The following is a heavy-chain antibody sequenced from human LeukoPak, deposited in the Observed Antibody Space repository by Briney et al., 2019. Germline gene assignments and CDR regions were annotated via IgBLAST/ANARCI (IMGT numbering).Heavy chain of an antibody. CDR2: ISYDGSNK. CDR1: GFTFSSYA. V-gene: IGHV3-30*04. D-gene: IGHD4-17*01. J-gene: IGHJ5*02. CDR3: ASLTTVTTFGWFDP. Sequence: PGGSLRLSCAASGFTFSSYAMHWVRQAPGKGLEWVAVISYDGSNKYYADSVKGRFTISRDNSKNTLYLQMNSLRAEDTAVYYCASLTTVTTFGWFDPWGQGTLVTVSS.